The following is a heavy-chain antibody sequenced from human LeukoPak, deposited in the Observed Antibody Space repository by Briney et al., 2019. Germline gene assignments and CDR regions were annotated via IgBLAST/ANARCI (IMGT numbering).Heavy chain of an antibody. CDR2: IYLGDSDT. CDR1: GYRLRNYW. D-gene: IGHD3-22*01. CDR3: ARELQDSRVGY. J-gene: IGHJ4*02. Sequence: GDSLNISCKASGYRLRNYWIAWVRQMPGKGLEWMGIIYLGDSDTKYSPSFQGQVTISADKSISTAYLQWSSLKASDTAMYYCARELQDSRVGYWGQGTLVTVSS. V-gene: IGHV5-51*01.